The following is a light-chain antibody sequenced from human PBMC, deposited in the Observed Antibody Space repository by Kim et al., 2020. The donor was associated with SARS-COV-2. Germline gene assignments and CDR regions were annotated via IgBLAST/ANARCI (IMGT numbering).Light chain of an antibody. CDR2: GAS. CDR3: QEYNNWPLLT. Sequence: SPGERSALSCWASQSVGTNLAWYQHKPGQAPRLLIHGASTRATGIPTRFSGSGSGTEFTLIISGLQSDDFAVYYCQEYNNWPLLTFGGGTKVDIK. J-gene: IGKJ4*01. V-gene: IGKV3-15*01. CDR1: QSVGTN.